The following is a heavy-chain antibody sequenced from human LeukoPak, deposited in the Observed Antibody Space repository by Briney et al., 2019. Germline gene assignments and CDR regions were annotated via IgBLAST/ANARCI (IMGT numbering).Heavy chain of an antibody. Sequence: SQTLSLTCTVSGDSISNGGYYWSWIRQRPGKGLEWIGYIYYNGNTYYNPSLKSRVTISLDTSKNQFSLKLSSVTAADTAMFYCARAMGITLDYWGQGTLVTVSS. J-gene: IGHJ4*02. CDR2: IYYNGNT. CDR1: GDSISNGGYY. CDR3: ARAMGITLDY. D-gene: IGHD3-16*01. V-gene: IGHV4-31*03.